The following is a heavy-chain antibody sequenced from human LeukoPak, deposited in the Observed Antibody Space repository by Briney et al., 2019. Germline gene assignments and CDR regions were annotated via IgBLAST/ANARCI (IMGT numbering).Heavy chain of an antibody. V-gene: IGHV1-2*06. CDR2: INPNSGGT. CDR3: AREGTYCSSTSCYAEGWFDP. CDR1: GYTFTGYY. J-gene: IGHJ5*02. D-gene: IGHD2-2*01. Sequence: ASVKVSCKASGYTFTGYYMHWVRQAPGQGHEWMGRINPNSGGTNYAQKFQGRVTMTRDTSISTANMELSRLRSDDTAVYYCAREGTYCSSTSCYAEGWFDPWGQGTLVTVSS.